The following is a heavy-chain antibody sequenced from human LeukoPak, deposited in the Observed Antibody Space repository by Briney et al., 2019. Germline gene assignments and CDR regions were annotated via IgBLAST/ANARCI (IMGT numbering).Heavy chain of an antibody. CDR1: GYTFTSYG. Sequence: ASVTVSCKASGYTFTSYGISWVRQAPGQGLEWMGWISAYNGNTNYAQKLQGRVTMTTDTSTSTAYMELRSLRSDDTAVYYCARALRFLEWLSYWGQGTLVTVSS. J-gene: IGHJ4*02. CDR2: ISAYNGNT. CDR3: ARALRFLEWLSY. D-gene: IGHD3-3*01. V-gene: IGHV1-18*01.